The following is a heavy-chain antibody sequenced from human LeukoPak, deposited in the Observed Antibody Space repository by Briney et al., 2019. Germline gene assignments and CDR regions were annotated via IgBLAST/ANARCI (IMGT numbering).Heavy chain of an antibody. V-gene: IGHV3-21*01. Sequence: GGSLRLSCAASGFTFRSYSMNWVRQAPGKGLEWISSISSSSSYIYYADSVKGRFTISRDNAKNSLYLQMNSLRAEDTAVYYCARCRDYYYYMDVWGKGTTVTVSS. CDR1: GFTFRSYS. J-gene: IGHJ6*03. CDR3: ARCRDYYYYMDV. CDR2: ISSSSSYI.